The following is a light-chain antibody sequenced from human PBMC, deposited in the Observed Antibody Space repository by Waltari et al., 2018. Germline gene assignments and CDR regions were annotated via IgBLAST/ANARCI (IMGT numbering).Light chain of an antibody. CDR1: SSDIGAYKY. J-gene: IGLJ1*01. CDR2: EVS. CDR3: ISFTSSVTYV. V-gene: IGLV2-14*01. Sequence: QSALTQPASVSGSPGQSITISCTGTSSDIGAYKYVSWYQQHPGKAPKLIIYEVSNRPSGVSNCFSGSKSGNTASLSISGLQAEDEADYYCISFTSSVTYVFGTGTRVTVV.